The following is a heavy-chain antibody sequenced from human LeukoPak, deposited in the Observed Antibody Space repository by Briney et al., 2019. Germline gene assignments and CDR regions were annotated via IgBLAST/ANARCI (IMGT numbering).Heavy chain of an antibody. V-gene: IGHV1-18*04. Sequence: ASVKVSCKASGYTFTVYFMHWVRQAPGQGLEWMGWISAYNGNTNYAQKLQGRVTMTTDTSTSTAYMELRSLRSDDTAVYYCARDDSSGWPGIDNYYYYGMDVWGQGTTVTVSS. CDR2: ISAYNGNT. J-gene: IGHJ6*02. CDR3: ARDDSSGWPGIDNYYYYGMDV. D-gene: IGHD6-19*01. CDR1: GYTFTVYF.